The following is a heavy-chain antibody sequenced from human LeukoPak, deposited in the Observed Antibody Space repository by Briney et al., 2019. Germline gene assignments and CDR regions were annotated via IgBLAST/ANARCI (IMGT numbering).Heavy chain of an antibody. Sequence: GGSLRLSCAAPGFTFSSYWMSWVRQAPGKGLEWVANIKQDGSEKYYVDSVKGRFTISRDNAKNSLYLQMNSLRAEDTAVYYCARDRRGRKEQLVRELDYWGQGTLVTVSS. CDR3: ARDRRGRKEQLVRELDY. J-gene: IGHJ4*02. V-gene: IGHV3-7*01. D-gene: IGHD6-6*01. CDR2: IKQDGSEK. CDR1: GFTFSSYW.